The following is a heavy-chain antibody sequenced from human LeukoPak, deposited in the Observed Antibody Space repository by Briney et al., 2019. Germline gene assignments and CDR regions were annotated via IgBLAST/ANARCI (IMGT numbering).Heavy chain of an antibody. D-gene: IGHD2-2*01. CDR2: ISSSGTTI. CDR1: GFTFSSYE. V-gene: IGHV3-48*03. CDR3: ARRYCRSTSCLIDY. Sequence: QPGGSLRLSCAASGFTFSSYEMNWVRQAPGKGLEWVSYISSSGTTIYYADSVKGRFTISRDNAKNSLYLQMNSLRAEDTAVYYCARRYCRSTSCLIDYWGQGTLVTVSS. J-gene: IGHJ4*02.